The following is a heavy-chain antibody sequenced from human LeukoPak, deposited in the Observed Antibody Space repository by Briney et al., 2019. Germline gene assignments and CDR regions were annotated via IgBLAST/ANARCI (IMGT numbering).Heavy chain of an antibody. CDR1: GYSFTNYW. J-gene: IGHJ6*03. CDR2: IYPGDSDT. D-gene: IGHD6-6*01. V-gene: IGHV5-51*01. Sequence: GESLKISCKASGYSFTNYWIGWVRQMPGKGLEWMGVIYPGDSDTTYSPSFQGQVTISADKSISTAYLQWSSLKASDTAMYYCARHASHSSSSGGYYYYYMDVWGKGTTVTVSS. CDR3: ARHASHSSSSGGYYYYYMDV.